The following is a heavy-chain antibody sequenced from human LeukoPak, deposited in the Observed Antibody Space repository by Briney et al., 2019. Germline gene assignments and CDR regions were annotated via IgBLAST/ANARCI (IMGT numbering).Heavy chain of an antibody. CDR2: ISGSGSST. J-gene: IGHJ6*04. D-gene: IGHD6-19*01. V-gene: IGHV3-23*01. CDR3: AKDIAVADNYYYYGMDV. CDR1: GFTFSSYA. Sequence: PGGSLRLSCAASGFTFSSYAMSWVRQAPGKGLEWVSAISGSGSSTYYADSVKGRFTISRDNSKNTLYLQMNSLRAEDTAVYYCAKDIAVADNYYYYGMDVWGKGTTVTVSS.